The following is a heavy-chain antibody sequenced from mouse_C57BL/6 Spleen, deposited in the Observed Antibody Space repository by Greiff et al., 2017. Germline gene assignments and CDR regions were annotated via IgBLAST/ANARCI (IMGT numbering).Heavy chain of an antibody. Sequence: VQLQQSGAELVRPGTSVKVSCKASGYAFTNYLIEWVKQRPGQGLEWIGVINPGSGGTNYNEKFKGKATLTADKSSSTAYMQLSSLISEDSAVYFCARRHYYGSSYGYFDVWGTGTTVTVSS. CDR1: GYAFTNYL. CDR3: ARRHYYGSSYGYFDV. CDR2: INPGSGGT. V-gene: IGHV1-54*01. D-gene: IGHD1-1*01. J-gene: IGHJ1*03.